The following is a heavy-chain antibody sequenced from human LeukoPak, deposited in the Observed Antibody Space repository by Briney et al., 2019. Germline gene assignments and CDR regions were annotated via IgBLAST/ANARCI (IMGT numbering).Heavy chain of an antibody. J-gene: IGHJ4*02. Sequence: GGSLRLSCAASGFTFSNFWMAWVRQVPGKGPEWVADIKLDGSATYYLDSVRGRFTISRDNSKNTLYLQMNSLRAEDTAVYYCAQTTGYSSGWYHYWGQGTLVTVSS. V-gene: IGHV3-7*03. CDR2: IKLDGSAT. CDR3: AQTTGYSSGWYHY. D-gene: IGHD6-19*01. CDR1: GFTFSNFW.